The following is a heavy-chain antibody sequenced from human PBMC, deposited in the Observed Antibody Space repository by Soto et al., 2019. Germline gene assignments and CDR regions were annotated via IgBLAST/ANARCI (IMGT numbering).Heavy chain of an antibody. Sequence: AETLTLSCAVYGWTFSDYFWSWIRQAPGKGLEWLAEVSESGSSNYNPSLKSRVTISVDTYNNQFSLKLSPVTAADTAVYYCARDFPKSRRDCSGGSCRDYFYYAMDVWGQGTTVTVSS. V-gene: IGHV4-34*01. J-gene: IGHJ6*02. CDR2: VSESGSS. CDR1: GWTFSDYF. CDR3: ARDFPKSRRDCSGGSCRDYFYYAMDV. D-gene: IGHD2-15*01.